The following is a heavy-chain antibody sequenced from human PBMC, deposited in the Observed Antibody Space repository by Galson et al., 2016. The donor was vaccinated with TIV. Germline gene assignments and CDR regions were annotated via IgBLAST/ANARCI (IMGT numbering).Heavy chain of an antibody. CDR2: VSWTGTYT. D-gene: IGHD5-18*01. CDR1: GFVFGDFA. V-gene: IGHV3-20*04. Sequence: SLRLSCAASGFVFGDFAMTWVRQVPGKGLEWVSGVSWTGTYTKYADSVKGRFTTSRDNAKKSMYLQMTSLRAEDTALYYCAKDLSQSIDTYENIAFDIWGQGTLVTVSS. CDR3: AKDLSQSIDTYENIAFDI. J-gene: IGHJ3*02.